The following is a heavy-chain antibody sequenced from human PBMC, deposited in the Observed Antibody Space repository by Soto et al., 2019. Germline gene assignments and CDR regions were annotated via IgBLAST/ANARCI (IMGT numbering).Heavy chain of an antibody. J-gene: IGHJ5*02. D-gene: IGHD3-10*01. CDR1: GAPISSGGFY. CDR2: IYNSGTT. Sequence: QVRLQESGPGLVRPSQTLSLTCNVSGAPISSGGFYWSWIRQHPGKGPEWIGYIYNSGTTFYNPSLGSRVTMSLAAAKNHFSLELRSVTVADTAVYYCAREPISTPRGVTQVDPWGQVTQVTVSS. CDR3: AREPISTPRGVTQVDP. V-gene: IGHV4-31*03.